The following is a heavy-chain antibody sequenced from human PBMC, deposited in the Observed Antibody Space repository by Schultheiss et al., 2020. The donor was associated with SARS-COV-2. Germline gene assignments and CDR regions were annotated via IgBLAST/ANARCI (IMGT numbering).Heavy chain of an antibody. V-gene: IGHV3-30*18. J-gene: IGHJ3*02. CDR2: ISYDGSNK. CDR3: VKDDVGWSFDI. D-gene: IGHD1-26*01. CDR1: GFTFSSYW. Sequence: GGSLRLSCAASGFTFSSYWMHWVRQAPGKGLEWVAVISYDGSNKYYADSVKGRFTISRDNSKNTLYLQMNSLRAEDTAVYYCVKDDVGWSFDIWGQGTMVTVSS.